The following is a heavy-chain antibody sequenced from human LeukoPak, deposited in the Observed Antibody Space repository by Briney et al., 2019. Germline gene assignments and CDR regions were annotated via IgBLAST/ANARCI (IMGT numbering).Heavy chain of an antibody. CDR1: GFTFSSYA. CDR3: ARDIGRFGELSPIDY. J-gene: IGHJ4*02. CDR2: ISYDGGNK. D-gene: IGHD3-10*01. Sequence: PGRSLRLSCAASGFTFSSYAMHWVRQAPGKGLEWAAIISYDGGNKYYADSVKGRFTISRDNSKNTLYLQMNSLRAEDTAVYYCARDIGRFGELSPIDYWGQGTLVTVSS. V-gene: IGHV3-30-3*01.